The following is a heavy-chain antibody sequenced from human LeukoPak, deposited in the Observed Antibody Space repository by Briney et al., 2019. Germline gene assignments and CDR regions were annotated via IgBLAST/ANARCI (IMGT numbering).Heavy chain of an antibody. CDR2: ISSSSSHI. D-gene: IGHD2-2*01. V-gene: IGHV3-21*01. Sequence: GGSLRLSCAASGFTLSNYAMNWVRQAPGKGLEWVSSISSSSSHIYYADSVKGRFTISRDNAKNSLYLQMNSLRAEDTAVYYCASGSCSTTTCRPAWGQGTLVTVSS. J-gene: IGHJ5*02. CDR1: GFTLSNYA. CDR3: ASGSCSTTTCRPA.